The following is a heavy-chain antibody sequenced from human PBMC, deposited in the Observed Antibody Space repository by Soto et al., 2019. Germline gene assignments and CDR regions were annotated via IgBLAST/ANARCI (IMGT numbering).Heavy chain of an antibody. J-gene: IGHJ6*02. Sequence: PGGSLRLSCAASGFTFSNAWMNWVRQAPGKGLEWVGRIKSKTDGGTTDYAAPVKGRFTISRDDSKNTLYLQMNSLKTEDTAVYYCTTDTYWNDARGAYYYGMDVWGQGTTVTVSS. CDR1: GFTFSNAW. D-gene: IGHD1-1*01. CDR3: TTDTYWNDARGAYYYGMDV. V-gene: IGHV3-15*07. CDR2: IKSKTDGGTT.